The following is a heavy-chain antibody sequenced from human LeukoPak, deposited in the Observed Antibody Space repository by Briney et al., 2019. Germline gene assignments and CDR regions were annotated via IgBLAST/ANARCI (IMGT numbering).Heavy chain of an antibody. Sequence: PGGSLRLSCAASGLTFSSYAMSWVRQAPGKGLEWVSVISGSSGHTYYADSVKGRFTISRDNSRNTLYLQMNSLRAEDTAVYYCAKVGFSEMEWLLYSDHWGQGTLVTVSS. J-gene: IGHJ4*02. CDR3: AKVGFSEMEWLLYSDH. D-gene: IGHD3-3*01. V-gene: IGHV3-23*01. CDR1: GLTFSSYA. CDR2: ISGSSGHT.